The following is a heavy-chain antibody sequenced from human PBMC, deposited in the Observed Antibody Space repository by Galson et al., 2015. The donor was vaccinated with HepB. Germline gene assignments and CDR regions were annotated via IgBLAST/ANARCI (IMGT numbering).Heavy chain of an antibody. CDR3: ARDPLTNYDVLTGHYSTAGFDC. J-gene: IGHJ4*02. D-gene: IGHD3-9*01. Sequence: CAISGDSVSSNTAAWNWIRQSSSRGLEWLGRTYCRSKCYNDYALSVKSRITINADTSKNQFSLQLNSVTPEDTAVYYCARDPLTNYDVLTGHYSTAGFDCWGQGSLATVSS. CDR2: TYCRSKCYN. CDR1: GDSVSSNTAA. V-gene: IGHV6-1*01.